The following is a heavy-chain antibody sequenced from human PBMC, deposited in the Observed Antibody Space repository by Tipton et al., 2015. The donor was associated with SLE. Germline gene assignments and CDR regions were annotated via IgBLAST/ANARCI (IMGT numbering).Heavy chain of an antibody. CDR2: IHKSGST. V-gene: IGHV4-59*01. CDR1: GGSISTYY. D-gene: IGHD3-10*01. J-gene: IGHJ5*01. Sequence: TLSLTCTVSGGSISTYYWSWIRQSPGKGLEWIGYIHKSGSTHYHPSLRGRVTISVDASKNQFSLELISVTAADTAVYYCARGAVYYYGSGSYVPSWFDSWGQGTLVTVSS. CDR3: ARGAVYYYGSGSYVPSWFDS.